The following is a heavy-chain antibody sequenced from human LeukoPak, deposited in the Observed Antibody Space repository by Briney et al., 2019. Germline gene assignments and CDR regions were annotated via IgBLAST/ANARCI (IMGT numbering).Heavy chain of an antibody. CDR3: ARDSGMATINFDY. CDR2: IYYSGST. V-gene: IGHV4-59*01. D-gene: IGHD5-24*01. Sequence: KPSETLSLTCAVYGGSFGGYYWSWIRQPPGKGLEWIGYIYYSGSTNYNPSLKSRVTISVDTSKNQFSLKLSSVTAADTAVYYCARDSGMATINFDYWGQGTLVTVSS. J-gene: IGHJ4*02. CDR1: GGSFGGYY.